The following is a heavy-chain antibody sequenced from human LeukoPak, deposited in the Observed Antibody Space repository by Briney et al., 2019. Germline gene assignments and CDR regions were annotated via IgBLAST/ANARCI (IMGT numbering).Heavy chain of an antibody. CDR1: GFTFSSYA. J-gene: IGHJ1*01. V-gene: IGHV3-30*04. D-gene: IGHD3-22*01. CDR3: ARGGTMIVVVKGYFQH. CDR2: ISYDGSNK. Sequence: GGSLRLSCAASGFTFSSYAMHWVRQAPGKGLEWVAVISYDGSNKYYADSVKGRFTISRDNSKNTLYLQMDSLRAEDTAVYYCARGGTMIVVVKGYFQHWGQGTLVTVSS.